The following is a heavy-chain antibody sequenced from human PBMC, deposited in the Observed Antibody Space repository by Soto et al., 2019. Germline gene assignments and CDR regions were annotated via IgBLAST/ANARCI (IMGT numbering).Heavy chain of an antibody. D-gene: IGHD3-10*01. CDR1: GYSITTTYYY. Sequence: SEALALTCSFSGYSITTTYYYWGRIRRPPGRGLEWIGSIYYTGRTYYNPSLKSRVTISVDTSKNQFSLMLTSVTAADTAVYYCVRPQGSTSMYHWFDPWGRGTLVTVSS. CDR2: IYYTGRT. CDR3: VRPQGSTSMYHWFDP. J-gene: IGHJ5*02. V-gene: IGHV4-39*01.